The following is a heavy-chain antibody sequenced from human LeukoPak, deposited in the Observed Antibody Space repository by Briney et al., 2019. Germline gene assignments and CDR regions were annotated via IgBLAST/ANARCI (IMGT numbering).Heavy chain of an antibody. CDR2: INHSGST. CDR3: AASATVVTPFDY. Sequence: SETLSLTCAVYGGPFSGYYWSWIRQPPGKGVEWIGEINHSGSTNYNPSLKSRVTISVDTSKNQFSLKLSSVTAADTAVYYCAASATVVTPFDYWGQGTLVTVSS. J-gene: IGHJ4*02. D-gene: IGHD4-23*01. CDR1: GGPFSGYY. V-gene: IGHV4-34*01.